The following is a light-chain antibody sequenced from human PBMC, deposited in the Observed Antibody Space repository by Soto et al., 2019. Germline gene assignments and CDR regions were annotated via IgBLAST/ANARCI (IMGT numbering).Light chain of an antibody. Sequence: QSVLTQPPSASGTPGQRVTISCSGSNSNIGSNAVNWYQQLPGTAPRLLIYNNNQRPSGVPDRFSGSKSGTSASLAISGLQSEHEADYYCAAWDDSLSGPVFGNGTTVTVL. CDR3: AAWDDSLSGPV. J-gene: IGLJ1*01. CDR2: NNN. V-gene: IGLV1-44*01. CDR1: NSNIGSNA.